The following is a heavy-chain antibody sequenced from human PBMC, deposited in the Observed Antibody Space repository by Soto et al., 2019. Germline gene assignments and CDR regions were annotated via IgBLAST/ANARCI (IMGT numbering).Heavy chain of an antibody. CDR3: ARADYYDFWSGPLDY. V-gene: IGHV1-69*13. J-gene: IGHJ4*02. CDR2: IIPIFGTA. CDR1: GGTFSSYA. Sequence: SVKVSCKASGGTFSSYAISWVRQAPGQGLEWMGGIIPIFGTANYAQKFQGRVTITADESTSTAYMELSSLRSEDTAVYYCARADYYDFWSGPLDYWGQGTLVTVSS. D-gene: IGHD3-3*01.